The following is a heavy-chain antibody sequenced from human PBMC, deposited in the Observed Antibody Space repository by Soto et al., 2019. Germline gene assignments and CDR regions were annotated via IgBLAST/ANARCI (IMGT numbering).Heavy chain of an antibody. CDR2: IIPILGIA. V-gene: IGHV1-69*04. D-gene: IGHD4-17*01. CDR3: ARDLNGARYYYYYMYV. CDR1: GGTFSSCT. Sequence: SVKVSCKASGGTFSSCTISWVRQAPGQGLEWMGRIIPILGIANYAQKFQGRVTITADKSTSTAYMELSSLRSEDTAVYYCARDLNGARYYYYYMYVWGKGTTVTVSS. J-gene: IGHJ6*03.